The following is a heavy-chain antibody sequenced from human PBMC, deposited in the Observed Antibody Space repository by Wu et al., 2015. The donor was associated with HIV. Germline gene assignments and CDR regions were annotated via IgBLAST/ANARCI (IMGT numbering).Heavy chain of an antibody. J-gene: IGHJ4*02. CDR1: GDTFSSYA. Sequence: QGQLVQSGSEVKKPGSSVKVSCKASGGTASGDTFSSYAMTWVRQAPGQGLEWMGGIIPVLGIKNYAQRFQGRVTVTTDELTDTTYMELSSLRSEDTAVYYCARDPHWGSIHYYLDYWGQGALVTVSS. D-gene: IGHD7-27*01. CDR3: ARDPHWGSIHYYLDY. V-gene: IGHV1-69*05. CDR2: IIPVLGIK.